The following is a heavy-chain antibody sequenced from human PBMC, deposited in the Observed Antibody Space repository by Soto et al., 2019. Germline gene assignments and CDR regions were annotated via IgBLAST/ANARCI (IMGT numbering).Heavy chain of an antibody. Sequence: GSLRLSCAASGFTFSTYWMSWVRPAPGKGLEWVANIKQDGSDKYYVDSVKGRFTISRDNAKNSLYLQLDSLRAEDTAVYYCARDSQARLSDYWGQGTLVTVSS. CDR1: GFTFSTYW. V-gene: IGHV3-7*01. J-gene: IGHJ4*02. CDR3: ARDSQARLSDY. CDR2: IKQDGSDK.